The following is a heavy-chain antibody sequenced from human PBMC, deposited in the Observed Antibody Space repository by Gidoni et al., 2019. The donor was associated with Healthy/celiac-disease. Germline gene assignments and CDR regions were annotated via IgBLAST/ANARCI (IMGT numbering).Heavy chain of an antibody. J-gene: IGHJ5*02. D-gene: IGHD1-26*01. CDR3: ARGVGATTCWFDP. Sequence: QVQLQESGPGLVKPSETLSLTCTVSGGSISSYYWSWIRQPPGKGLEWIGYIYYSGSTNYNPSLKGRVTISVDTSKNQFSLKLSSVTAADTAVYYCARGVGATTCWFDPWGQGTLVTVSS. CDR1: GGSISSYY. V-gene: IGHV4-59*01. CDR2: IYYSGST.